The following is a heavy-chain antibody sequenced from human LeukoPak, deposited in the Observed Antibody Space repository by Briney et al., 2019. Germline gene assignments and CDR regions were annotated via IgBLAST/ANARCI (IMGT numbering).Heavy chain of an antibody. D-gene: IGHD5-12*01. CDR3: ARVIVATTLDY. V-gene: IGHV3-64*01. Sequence: GGSLRLSCAASGFTFSSYAMHWVRQAPGKGLEYVSAISGDGDSTYYANSVKGRFTISRDNSKNTLYLQMGSLRAEDTAVYYCARVIVATTLDYWGQGTLVTVSS. J-gene: IGHJ4*02. CDR2: ISGDGDST. CDR1: GFTFSSYA.